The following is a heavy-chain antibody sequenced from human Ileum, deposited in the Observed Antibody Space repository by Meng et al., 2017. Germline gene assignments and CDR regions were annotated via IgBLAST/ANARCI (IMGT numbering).Heavy chain of an antibody. Sequence: QGQVPELGPGLVKPSGTLSLTCAVSGGSISFGYWWSCVRQPPGQGLEWIGEIHYSGSTNYNPSLKSRVTLSVDNSNNQFSLSLTSVTAADTAVYYCARNEDYSSDHWGQGILVTVSS. CDR3: ARNEDYSSDH. CDR2: IHYSGST. CDR1: GGSISFGYW. D-gene: IGHD2-21*01. V-gene: IGHV4-4*02. J-gene: IGHJ4*02.